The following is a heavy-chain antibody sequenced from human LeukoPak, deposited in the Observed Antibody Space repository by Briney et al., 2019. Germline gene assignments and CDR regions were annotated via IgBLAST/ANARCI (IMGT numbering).Heavy chain of an antibody. CDR1: GFTFSSYG. CDR2: ISYDGSNK. J-gene: IGHJ4*02. CDR3: AKEGDYYGSGRRYYFDY. V-gene: IGHV3-30*18. Sequence: QPGRSLRLSCAASGFTFSSYGMHWVRQAPGKGLEWVAVISYDGSNKYYADSVKGRFTISRDNSKNTLYLQMNSLRAEDTAVYYCAKEGDYYGSGRRYYFDYWGQGTLVTVSP. D-gene: IGHD3-10*01.